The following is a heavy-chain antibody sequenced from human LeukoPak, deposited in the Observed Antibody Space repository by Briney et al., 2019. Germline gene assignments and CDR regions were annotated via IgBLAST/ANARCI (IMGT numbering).Heavy chain of an antibody. CDR1: GGSISSSSYY. CDR3: ARRYSGSYYHWFDP. CDR2: IYYSGST. D-gene: IGHD1-26*01. V-gene: IGHV4-39*01. Sequence: SETLSLTCTVSGGSISSSSYYWGWIRQPPGKGLEWIGSIYYSGSTYYNPSLKSRVTISVDTSKNQFSLKLSSVTAADTAVNYCARRYSGSYYHWFDPWGQGTLVTVSS. J-gene: IGHJ5*02.